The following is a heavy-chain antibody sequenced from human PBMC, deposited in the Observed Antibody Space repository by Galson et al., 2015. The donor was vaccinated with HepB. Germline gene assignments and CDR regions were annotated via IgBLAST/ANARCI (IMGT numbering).Heavy chain of an antibody. V-gene: IGHV1-24*01. D-gene: IGHD2-15*01. CDR1: GYTLTELS. CDR3: ATENCSGGSCYLGYYGMDV. CDR2: FDPEDGET. Sequence: SVKVSCKVSGYTLTELSMHWVRQAPGKGLEWMGGFDPEDGETIYAQKFQGRVTMTEDTSTDTAYMELSSLRSEDTAVYYCATENCSGGSCYLGYYGMDVWGQGTTVTVSS. J-gene: IGHJ6*02.